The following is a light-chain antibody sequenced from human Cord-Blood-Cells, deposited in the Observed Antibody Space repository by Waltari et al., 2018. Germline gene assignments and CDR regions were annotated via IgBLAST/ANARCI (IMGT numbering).Light chain of an antibody. CDR1: QSISSW. J-gene: IGKJ1*01. CDR3: QQYNSYSGT. V-gene: IGKV1-5*01. CDR2: DAS. Sequence: DIQMTQSPYTLSASVGDRVTITCWASQSISSWFAWYQQKPGKATKLLSYDASSLESGVPSMFSGSRAGTEFTLTISSLQPDDFATYYCQQYNSYSGTFGQGTKVEIK.